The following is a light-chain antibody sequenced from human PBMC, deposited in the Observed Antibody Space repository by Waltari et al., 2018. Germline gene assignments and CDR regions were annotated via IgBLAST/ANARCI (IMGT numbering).Light chain of an antibody. Sequence: DIQLTQSPSFLSASVGDRVTITCRASQDISNYLAWYQQKPGKVPKLLIYASSTLQSGVPSRFSGSGSGTDFTLTISSLQPEDVATYYCQKYISAPPTFGGGTRVEIK. V-gene: IGKV1-27*01. CDR1: QDISNY. CDR3: QKYISAPPT. CDR2: ASS. J-gene: IGKJ4*01.